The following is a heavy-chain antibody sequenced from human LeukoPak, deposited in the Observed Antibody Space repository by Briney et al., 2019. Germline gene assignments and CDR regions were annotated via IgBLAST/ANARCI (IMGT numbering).Heavy chain of an antibody. CDR1: GFTFSSYS. V-gene: IGHV3-21*01. Sequence: GGPLRLSCAASGFTFSSYSMNWVRQAPGKGLEWVSSISSSSSYIYYADSVKGRFTISRDNAKNSLYLQMNSLRAEDTAVYYCARVVTARDDYVWGSYRGDDDAFDIWGQGTMVTVSS. D-gene: IGHD3-16*02. CDR3: ARVVTARDDYVWGSYRGDDDAFDI. J-gene: IGHJ3*02. CDR2: ISSSSSYI.